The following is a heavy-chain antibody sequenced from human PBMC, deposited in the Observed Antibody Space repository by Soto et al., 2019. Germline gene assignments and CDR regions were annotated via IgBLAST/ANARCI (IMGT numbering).Heavy chain of an antibody. D-gene: IGHD2-2*01. Sequence: QITLKESGPTLVKPTQTLTLTCTFSGFSLSTTAEGVGWIRQPPGKALEWLALIYWDDDERYSPSLKSRLTITKDPSKNKVVLTMTNVDPVDTATYYCAHGSCSSAACYPNPYLYYWGQGILVTVSS. CDR3: AHGSCSSAACYPNPYLYY. CDR1: GFSLSTTAEG. V-gene: IGHV2-5*02. CDR2: IYWDDDE. J-gene: IGHJ4*02.